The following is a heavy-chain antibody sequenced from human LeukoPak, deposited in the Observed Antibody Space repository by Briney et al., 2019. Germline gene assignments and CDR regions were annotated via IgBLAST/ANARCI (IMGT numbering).Heavy chain of an antibody. V-gene: IGHV3-23*01. CDR2: INGSGGST. J-gene: IGHJ4*02. CDR1: GFTFSSYA. CDR3: ARDSPDY. Sequence: GGSLRLSCAAPGFTFSSYAMSWVRQAPGKGLEWVSDINGSGGSTYYADSVKGRFTISRDNSKNTRYLHMNSLRAEDTALYYCARDSPDYWGQGTLVTVSS.